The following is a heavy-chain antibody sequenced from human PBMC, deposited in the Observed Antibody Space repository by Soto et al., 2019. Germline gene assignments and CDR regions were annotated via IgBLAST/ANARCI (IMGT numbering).Heavy chain of an antibody. V-gene: IGHV3-48*01. J-gene: IGHJ2*01. Sequence: DVQLVESGGGLLQPGGSLRLSCAASGFTFSSYTMNWVRQAPGKGLEWVSYIGSSSNTIHYTDSVKGRFTISRDNAKKSLYLQMSSLRTEDTAVYYCARGGWYFDLWGRGTLVTVSS. CDR1: GFTFSSYT. CDR3: ARGGWYFDL. CDR2: IGSSSNTI.